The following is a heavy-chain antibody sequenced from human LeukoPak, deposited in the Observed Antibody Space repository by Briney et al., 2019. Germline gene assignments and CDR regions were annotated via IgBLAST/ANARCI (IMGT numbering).Heavy chain of an antibody. D-gene: IGHD2-21*02. J-gene: IGHJ6*02. CDR3: ARDLCGGDCEYYYYGMDV. Sequence: GGSLRLSCAASGFTFSSYDMNWVRQAPGKGLEWVSYISSSGSIMFYADSVKGRFTISRDNAKNSLYLQMNSLRAEDTAVYYCARDLCGGDCEYYYYGMDVWGQGTTVTVSS. V-gene: IGHV3-48*03. CDR1: GFTFSSYD. CDR2: ISSSGSIM.